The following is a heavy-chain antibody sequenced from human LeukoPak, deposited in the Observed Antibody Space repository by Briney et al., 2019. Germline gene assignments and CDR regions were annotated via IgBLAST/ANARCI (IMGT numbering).Heavy chain of an antibody. Sequence: PGGSLRLSCAASGFTFSSYGMHWVRQAPGKGLEWVAVISYDGSNKYYADSVKGRFTISRDNSKNTLYLQMNSLRAEDTAVYYCAKDQSYYDFWSGYFGPPLPQYGMDVWGQGTTVTVSS. CDR2: ISYDGSNK. D-gene: IGHD3-3*01. V-gene: IGHV3-30*18. CDR1: GFTFSSYG. J-gene: IGHJ6*02. CDR3: AKDQSYYDFWSGYFGPPLPQYGMDV.